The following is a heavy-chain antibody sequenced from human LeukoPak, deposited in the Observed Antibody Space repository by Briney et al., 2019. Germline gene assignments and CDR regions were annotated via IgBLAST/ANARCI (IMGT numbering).Heavy chain of an antibody. CDR1: GFTFSSYA. J-gene: IGHJ4*02. CDR3: ARQDLWQHCDS. Sequence: PGRSLRLSCAASGFTFSSYAMHWVRQAPGKGLEWVAVISYDGSNKYYADSVKGRFTISRDNSKNTLYLQMNSLRAEDTAVYYCARQDLWQHCDSWGQGALVTVSS. V-gene: IGHV3-30-3*01. CDR2: ISYDGSNK. D-gene: IGHD2-21*01.